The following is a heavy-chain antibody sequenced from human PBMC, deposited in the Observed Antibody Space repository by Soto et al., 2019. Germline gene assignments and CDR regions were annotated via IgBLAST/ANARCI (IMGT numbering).Heavy chain of an antibody. V-gene: IGHV1-69*01. J-gene: IGHJ3*02. Sequence: QVQLVQSGAEVKKPGSSVKISCKASGGTFNRNTFSWVRQAPGQGLEWMGGIIPMFGTGNYAQKFQGRVTITADESTSTVYMELSRLRSEDTAVYYCAKNLLRYSYGAAFDIWGQGTMVTVSS. CDR2: IIPMFGTG. CDR3: AKNLLRYSYGAAFDI. CDR1: GGTFNRNT. D-gene: IGHD5-18*01.